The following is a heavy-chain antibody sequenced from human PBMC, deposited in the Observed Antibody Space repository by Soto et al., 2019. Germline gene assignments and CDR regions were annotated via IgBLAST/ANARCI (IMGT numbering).Heavy chain of an antibody. V-gene: IGHV3-11*06. CDR1: GFTFSDYY. D-gene: IGHD1-20*01. CDR2: ISSSSSYT. Sequence: QVQLVESGGGLVKPGGSLRLSCAASGFTFSDYYMSWIRQAPGKGLEWVSYISSSSSYTNYADSVKGRFTISRDNANNTLYLQMNRLRAEATALYYCASDLNWNQPYATATDVYYYYYYGMDVWGQGTTVTVSS. J-gene: IGHJ6*02. CDR3: ASDLNWNQPYATATDVYYYYYYGMDV.